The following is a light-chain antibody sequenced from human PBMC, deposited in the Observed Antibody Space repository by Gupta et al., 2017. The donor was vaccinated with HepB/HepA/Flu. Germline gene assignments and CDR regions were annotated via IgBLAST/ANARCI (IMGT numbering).Light chain of an antibody. V-gene: IGKV1-27*01. Sequence: DIQMTQLPSSLSAFVGDRVPITCRASQGINNYLAWYQQKPGKVPKLLIYAASTLQSGVPSRFSGSGSGTDFTLTISSLHPEDVATYYCQEYISAPITFGQGTRLEI. CDR3: QEYISAPIT. CDR2: AAS. CDR1: QGINNY. J-gene: IGKJ5*01.